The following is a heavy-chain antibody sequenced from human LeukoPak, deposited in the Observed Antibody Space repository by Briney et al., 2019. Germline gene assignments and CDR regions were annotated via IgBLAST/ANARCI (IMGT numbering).Heavy chain of an antibody. D-gene: IGHD2-2*01. Sequence: SETLSLTCTVSGGSISSSSYYWGWIRQPPGKGLEWIGSIYYSGSTYHNPSLKSRVTMSVDTSKNQFSLKLSSVTAADTAVYYCARDRGVPAAPYYHYYMDVWGKGTTVTVSS. J-gene: IGHJ6*03. CDR2: IYYSGST. CDR3: ARDRGVPAAPYYHYYMDV. V-gene: IGHV4-39*07. CDR1: GGSISSSSYY.